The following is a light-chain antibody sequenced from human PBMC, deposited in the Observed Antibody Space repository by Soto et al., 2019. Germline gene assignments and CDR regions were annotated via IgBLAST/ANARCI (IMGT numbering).Light chain of an antibody. V-gene: IGLV1-40*01. CDR3: QSYDSSLSGVV. J-gene: IGLJ2*01. Sequence: QSVLTQPPSVSGSPGQRVTISCTGSSSNIGAGYDVQWYQQLPGTAPKLLIYGNSNRPSGVPDRFSGSKSGTSASLAITGLQAEDEAYYYCQSYDSSLSGVVFGGGTKLTV. CDR1: SSNIGAGYD. CDR2: GNS.